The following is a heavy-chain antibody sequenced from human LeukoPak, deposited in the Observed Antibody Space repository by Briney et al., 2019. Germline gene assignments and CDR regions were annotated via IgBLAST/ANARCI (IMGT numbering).Heavy chain of an antibody. CDR2: IIPILGIA. CDR1: GGTFSSYA. Sequence: GASVKVSCKASGGTFSSYAISWVRQAPGQGLEWMGRIIPILGIANYAQKFQGRVTITADKSTSTAYMELSSLRSEDTAVYYCARDSLRSAWYVPPDYWGQGTLVTVSS. J-gene: IGHJ4*02. D-gene: IGHD6-19*01. CDR3: ARDSLRSAWYVPPDY. V-gene: IGHV1-69*04.